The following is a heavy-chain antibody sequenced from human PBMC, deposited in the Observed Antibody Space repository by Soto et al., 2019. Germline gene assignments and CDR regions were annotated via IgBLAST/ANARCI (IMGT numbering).Heavy chain of an antibody. CDR3: VRGAPCDY. J-gene: IGHJ4*02. CDR2: VNHDGSYT. CDR1: GFTFNTYW. Sequence: EVQLEESGGGLVQPGGSLRLSCAASGFTFNTYWMHWVRQAPGKGLVWVSRVNHDGSYTAYADSVRGRFTISRDNAKNALCLEMNRLRAEDTAVYYCVRGAPCDYWGQGTLVTVSS. V-gene: IGHV3-74*01.